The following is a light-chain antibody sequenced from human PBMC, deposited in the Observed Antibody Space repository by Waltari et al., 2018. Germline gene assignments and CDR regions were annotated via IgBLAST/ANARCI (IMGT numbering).Light chain of an antibody. Sequence: DIVLSQSPATLSLSPGERATLSCRASQSVSRYLAWYQQQPGQAPRLLIYDASSRATGSPVRFSGSGSWTDFTLTISSLGPEDFAVYYCLQHSNWPRFTFGPGTKVDIK. CDR3: LQHSNWPRFT. J-gene: IGKJ3*01. V-gene: IGKV3-11*01. CDR1: QSVSRY. CDR2: DAS.